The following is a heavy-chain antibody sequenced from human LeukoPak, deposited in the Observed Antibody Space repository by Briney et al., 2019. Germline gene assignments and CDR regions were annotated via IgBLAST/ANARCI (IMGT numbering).Heavy chain of an antibody. J-gene: IGHJ6*02. V-gene: IGHV4-31*03. CDR1: GGSISSGGYS. Sequence: SETLSLTCTVSGGSISSGGYSWSWIRQHPGKGLEWIGYIYYSGSTYYNPSLKSRVTISVDTSKNQFSLKLSSVTAADTAVYYCARDYYGSGSYFYYYGMDVWGQGTTVTVSS. CDR2: IYYSGST. D-gene: IGHD3-10*01. CDR3: ARDYYGSGSYFYYYGMDV.